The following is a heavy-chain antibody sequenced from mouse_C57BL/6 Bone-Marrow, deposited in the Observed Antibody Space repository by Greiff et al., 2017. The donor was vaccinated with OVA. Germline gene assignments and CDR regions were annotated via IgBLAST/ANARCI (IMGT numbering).Heavy chain of an antibody. V-gene: IGHV5-4*01. CDR1: GFTFSSYA. J-gene: IGHJ2*01. CDR2: ISDGGSYT. D-gene: IGHD2-4*01. CDR3: ARGIYYDYH. Sequence: EVHLVESGGGLVKPGGSLKLSCAASGFTFSSYAMSWVRQTPEKRLEWVATISDGGSYTYYPDNVKGRFTISRDNAKNNLYLQMSHLKSEDTAMYYCARGIYYDYHWGQGTTLTVSS.